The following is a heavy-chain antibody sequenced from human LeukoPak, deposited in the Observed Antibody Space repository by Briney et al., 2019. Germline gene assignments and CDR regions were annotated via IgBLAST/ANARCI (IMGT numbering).Heavy chain of an antibody. D-gene: IGHD3-9*01. CDR3: ARGFTYYDILTGYNLNWFDP. CDR2: INPNSGGT. J-gene: IGHJ5*02. V-gene: IGHV1-2*02. Sequence: ASVKVSCKASGYTFTGYYMHCVRQAPGQGLEWMGWINPNSGGTNYAQKFQGRVTMTRDTSISTAYMELSRLRSDDTAVYYCARGFTYYDILTGYNLNWFDPWGQGTLVTVSS. CDR1: GYTFTGYY.